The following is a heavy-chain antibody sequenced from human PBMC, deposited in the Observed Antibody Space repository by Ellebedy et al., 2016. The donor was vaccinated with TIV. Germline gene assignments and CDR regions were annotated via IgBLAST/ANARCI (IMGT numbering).Heavy chain of an antibody. D-gene: IGHD3-16*02. CDR3: ARVSVIGLIDY. V-gene: IGHV4-39*01. Sequence: SETLSLTXTVSGGSISNNMYYWGWIRQPPGKGLEWIGSMHHSGSSYSNPSLQSRVTMSVDTSKNQVSLKLSAVTAAEMAVYYCARVSVIGLIDYWGQGTLVAVSS. J-gene: IGHJ4*02. CDR1: GGSISNNMYY. CDR2: MHHSGSS.